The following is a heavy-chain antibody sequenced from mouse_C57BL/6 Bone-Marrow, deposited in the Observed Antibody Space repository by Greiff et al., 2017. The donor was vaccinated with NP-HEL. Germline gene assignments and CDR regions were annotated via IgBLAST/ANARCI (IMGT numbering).Heavy chain of an antibody. CDR2: SRNKANDYTT. V-gene: IGHV7-1*01. CDR1: GFTFSDFY. D-gene: IGHD2-10*01. J-gene: IGHJ1*03. CDR3: ARGSYFPGWYFDV. Sequence: EVKLMESGGGLVQSGRSLRLSCATSGFTFSDFYMEWVRQAPGKGLEWIAASRNKANDYTTEYSASVKGRFIVSRDTSQSILYLQMNALRAEDTAIYYCARGSYFPGWYFDVWGTGTTVTVSS.